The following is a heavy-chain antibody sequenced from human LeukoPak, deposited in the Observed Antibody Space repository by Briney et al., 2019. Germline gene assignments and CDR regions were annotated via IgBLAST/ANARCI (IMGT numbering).Heavy chain of an antibody. D-gene: IGHD3-9*01. CDR3: AKSHYDILTGHDY. Sequence: GGSLRLSCAASGFTFSSYAMSWVRQAPGKGLEWVSAISGSGGSTYYANSVKGRFTISRDNSKNTLYLQMNSLRAEDTAVYYCAKSHYDILTGHDYWGQGTLVTVSS. V-gene: IGHV3-23*01. CDR1: GFTFSSYA. J-gene: IGHJ4*02. CDR2: ISGSGGST.